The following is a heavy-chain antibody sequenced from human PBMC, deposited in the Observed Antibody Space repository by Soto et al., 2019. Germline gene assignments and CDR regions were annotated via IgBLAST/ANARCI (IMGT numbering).Heavy chain of an antibody. Sequence: GESLKISCAASGFTFSSYAMHWVRQAPGKGLEWVAVISYDGGTTDYAAPVKGRFTISRDDSKNTLYLQMNSLKTEDTAVYYCTTDPVTMIVVVPSSGWGQGTLVTVSS. D-gene: IGHD3-22*01. CDR1: GFTFSSYA. J-gene: IGHJ4*02. V-gene: IGHV3-15*01. CDR2: ISYDGGTT. CDR3: TTDPVTMIVVVPSSG.